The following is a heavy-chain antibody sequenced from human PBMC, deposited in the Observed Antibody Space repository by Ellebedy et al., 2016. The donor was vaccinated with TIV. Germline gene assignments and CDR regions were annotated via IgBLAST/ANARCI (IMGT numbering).Heavy chain of an antibody. V-gene: IGHV5-51*01. Sequence: KVSCKGSGYSFTSYWIGWVRQMPGKGLEWMGIIYPGDSDTRYSPSFQGQVTISADKSISTAYLQWSSLKASDTAIYYCARGDRGSGWYWDKWGQGTLVTVSS. D-gene: IGHD6-19*01. J-gene: IGHJ4*02. CDR1: GYSFTSYW. CDR3: ARGDRGSGWYWDK. CDR2: IYPGDSDT.